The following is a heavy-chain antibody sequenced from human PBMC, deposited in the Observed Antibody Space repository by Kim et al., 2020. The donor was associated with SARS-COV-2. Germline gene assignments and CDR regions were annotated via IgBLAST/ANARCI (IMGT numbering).Heavy chain of an antibody. Sequence: GTTDYAAPVKGRFTISRDDSKNTLYLQMNSLKTEDTAVYYCTTGGGAFDIWGQGTMVTVSS. J-gene: IGHJ3*02. V-gene: IGHV3-15*01. CDR2: GTT. CDR3: TTGGGAFDI.